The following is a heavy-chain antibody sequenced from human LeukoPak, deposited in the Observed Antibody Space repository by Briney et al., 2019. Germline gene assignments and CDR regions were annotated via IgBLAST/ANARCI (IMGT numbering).Heavy chain of an antibody. J-gene: IGHJ3*02. D-gene: IGHD3-16*02. V-gene: IGHV1-18*01. Sequence: ASVKVSCKASGYTFTSYGISWVRQAPGQGLEWMGWISAYNGNTNYAQKLQDRVTMTTDTSTSTAYMELRSLRSDDTAVYYCARDPLYDYVWGSYRLGDAFDIWGQGTMVTVSS. CDR2: ISAYNGNT. CDR1: GYTFTSYG. CDR3: ARDPLYDYVWGSYRLGDAFDI.